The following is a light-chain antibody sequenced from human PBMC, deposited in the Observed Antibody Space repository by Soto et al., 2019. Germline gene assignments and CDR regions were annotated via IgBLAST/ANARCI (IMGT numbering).Light chain of an antibody. J-gene: IGLJ1*01. V-gene: IGLV1-44*01. Sequence: QSVLTQPPSASGTPGQRVTISCSGSSSNIGSKTVNWYQQLPGMAPKLLIYSNYQRPSGVPDRFSGSKSGTSASLAISGLQSEDEADYYCAAWDASLNGYVFGTGTKVTVL. CDR3: AAWDASLNGYV. CDR1: SSNIGSKT. CDR2: SNY.